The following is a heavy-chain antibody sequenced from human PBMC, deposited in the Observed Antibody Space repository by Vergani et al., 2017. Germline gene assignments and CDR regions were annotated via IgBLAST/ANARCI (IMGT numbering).Heavy chain of an antibody. CDR1: GGSISSSSYY. Sequence: QLQLQESGPGLVKPSETLSLTCTVSGGSISSSSYYWGWIRQPPGKGLEWIGSIYYSGSTYYNPSLKSRVTISVDTSKNQFSLKLSSVTAADPAVYYCARETSGIVATGRDYWGQGTLVTVSS. J-gene: IGHJ4*02. D-gene: IGHD5-12*01. CDR2: IYYSGST. V-gene: IGHV4-39*01. CDR3: ARETSGIVATGRDY.